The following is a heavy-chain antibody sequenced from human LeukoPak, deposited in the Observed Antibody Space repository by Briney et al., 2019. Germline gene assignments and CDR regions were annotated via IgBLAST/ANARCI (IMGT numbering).Heavy chain of an antibody. J-gene: IGHJ3*02. Sequence: SETLSLTCTVSGASINTANYYWGWFRLSPGKGLEWIGNIFYRGSTLFSPSFSSRITISLDTSRNEFSLKLISMTAADTAVYYCAKSNGYGLVDIWGQGTMVTVSS. V-gene: IGHV4-39*07. CDR2: IFYRGST. CDR3: AKSNGYGLVDI. CDR1: GASINTANYY. D-gene: IGHD3-10*01.